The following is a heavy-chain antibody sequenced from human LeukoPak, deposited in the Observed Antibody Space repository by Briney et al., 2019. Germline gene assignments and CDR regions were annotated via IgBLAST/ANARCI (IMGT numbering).Heavy chain of an antibody. CDR1: GGSISDHY. D-gene: IGHD1-1*01. Sequence: SETLSLICTVSGGSISDHYWSWIRQPPGKGLEWIGYVYYGGNTNYNTSLKSRVTISVDTAKKQFSLKVSSVTAADTGVYYCARDGKGTFDYWGQGTLVTVSS. V-gene: IGHV4-59*11. CDR2: VYYGGNT. J-gene: IGHJ4*02. CDR3: ARDGKGTFDY.